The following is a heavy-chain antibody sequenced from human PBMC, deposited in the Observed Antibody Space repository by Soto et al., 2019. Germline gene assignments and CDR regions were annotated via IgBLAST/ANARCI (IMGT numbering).Heavy chain of an antibody. Sequence: GGSLRLSCAASGFTFSDHYIDWVRQAPGKGLEWVGRSRNKANSYTTEYAASVKGRVTISRDESKNSLYLQMNSLKTEDTAVYYCTRGAEGITAAGSVNYYYGMDVWGQGTTVTVSS. D-gene: IGHD6-25*01. J-gene: IGHJ6*02. CDR1: GFTFSDHY. CDR3: TRGAEGITAAGSVNYYYGMDV. V-gene: IGHV3-72*01. CDR2: SRNKANSYTT.